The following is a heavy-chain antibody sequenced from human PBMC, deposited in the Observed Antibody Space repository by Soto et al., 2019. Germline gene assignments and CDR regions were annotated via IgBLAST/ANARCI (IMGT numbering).Heavy chain of an antibody. V-gene: IGHV3-21*01. D-gene: IGHD3-22*01. CDR1: GFTFGISS. Sequence: GGSLRLSCAASGFTFGISSMNWVRQAPGKGLEWVSSISGTSDYISYADSVKGRFTISRDNAENSLFLQMNSLRAEDTAVYYCARYYYDSSGYYPLWGQGTLVTVSS. CDR2: ISGTSDYI. CDR3: ARYYYDSSGYYPL. J-gene: IGHJ4*02.